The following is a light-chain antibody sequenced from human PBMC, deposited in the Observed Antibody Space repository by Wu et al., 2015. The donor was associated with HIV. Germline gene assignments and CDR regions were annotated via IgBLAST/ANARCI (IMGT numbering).Light chain of an antibody. CDR2: GAS. V-gene: IGKV3-15*01. J-gene: IGKJ4*01. Sequence: LTQSPATLSVSPGERATLSCRASQSISDNLAWYQQKPGQAPRLLIYGASTRATDIPTRFSGSGSGTEFTLTISSMQSADFAVYFCQQYSDWRPLTFGGGPRWRSN. CDR1: QSISDN. CDR3: QQYSDWRPLT.